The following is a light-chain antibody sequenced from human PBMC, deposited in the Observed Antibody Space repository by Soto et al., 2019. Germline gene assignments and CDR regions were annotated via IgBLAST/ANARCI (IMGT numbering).Light chain of an antibody. CDR2: DVT. J-gene: IGLJ1*01. Sequence: QSALSQPASVSGSPGQSSTISCTGTSSDVGGFEYVSWYQHQLGKAPTLIIYDVTKRSSGVSNRFSGSKSGNTAYLTISGIQAEDEGDYYCGSITRSSTSVFGTGTKVTVL. V-gene: IGLV2-14*01. CDR1: SSDVGGFEY. CDR3: GSITRSSTSV.